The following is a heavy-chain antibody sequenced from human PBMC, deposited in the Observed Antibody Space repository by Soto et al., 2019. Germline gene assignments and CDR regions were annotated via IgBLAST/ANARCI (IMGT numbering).Heavy chain of an antibody. V-gene: IGHV1-69*01. CDR1: GGIFSTYA. CDR3: ARDRDDYGSGNYYNRIDF. Sequence: QVQLVQSGAEVKKPGSSVKVSCKASGGIFSTYAISWLRQAPGQGLEWMGGIIPIFGTPNYAQRFQGRVTITADESTSTDYMGLSRLRSEDTAVYYCARDRDDYGSGNYYNRIDFWGQGTLVTVSS. J-gene: IGHJ4*02. CDR2: IIPIFGTP. D-gene: IGHD3-10*01.